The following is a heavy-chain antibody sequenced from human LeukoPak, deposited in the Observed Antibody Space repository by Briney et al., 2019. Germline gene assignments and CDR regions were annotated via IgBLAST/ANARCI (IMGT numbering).Heavy chain of an antibody. CDR2: IYYSGST. V-gene: IGHV4-59*08. J-gene: IGHJ5*02. CDR3: ARRPGRGRFDP. D-gene: IGHD3-10*01. CDR1: GGSISSYY. Sequence: SETLSLTCTVSGGSISSYYWSWIRQPPGKGLEWIGYIYYSGSTNYNPSLKSRVTISVDTSKNQFSLNLTSMTAADTALYYCARRPGRGRFDPWGQGTLVTVSS.